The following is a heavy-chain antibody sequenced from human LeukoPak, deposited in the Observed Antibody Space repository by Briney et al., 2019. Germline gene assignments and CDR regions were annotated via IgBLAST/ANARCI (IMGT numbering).Heavy chain of an antibody. CDR2: IYTSGST. CDR3: ARDQTDYDFWSGYYPGTNWFDP. J-gene: IGHJ5*02. D-gene: IGHD3-3*01. Sequence: SETLSLTCTVSGGSISSYYWSWIRQPAGKGLEWIGRIYTSGSTNYNPSLKSRVTMSVDTSKNQFSLKLSSVTAADTAVYYCARDQTDYDFWSGYYPGTNWFDPWGQGTLVTVSS. CDR1: GGSISSYY. V-gene: IGHV4-4*07.